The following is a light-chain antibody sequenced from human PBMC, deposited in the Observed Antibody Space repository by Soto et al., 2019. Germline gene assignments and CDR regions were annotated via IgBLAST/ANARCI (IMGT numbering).Light chain of an antibody. CDR1: RRDVGGYDY. Sequence: QSVLTQPPSASGSPGHSFAISCTGTRRDVGGYDYVSGYQQHPGKAPKLIIYEVTRRPSGVPDRFSASKSGNTASLTVSGLQAEDEADYYCSSYAGSNTVVFGGGTKLTVL. J-gene: IGLJ3*02. V-gene: IGLV2-8*01. CDR2: EVT. CDR3: SSYAGSNTVV.